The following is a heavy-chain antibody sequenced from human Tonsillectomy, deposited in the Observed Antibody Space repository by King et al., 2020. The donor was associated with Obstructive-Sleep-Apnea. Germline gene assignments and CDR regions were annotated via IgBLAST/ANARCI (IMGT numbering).Heavy chain of an antibody. CDR3: ANGLPSNSDFLNDFYPKAFDV. CDR2: ITWNSYTV. CDR1: GFTFDDYT. Sequence: VQLVESGGALVQPGRSLRLSCAASGFTFDDYTMHWVRQAPGKGLEWISGITWNSYTVAYADSVKGLFTISRDNANNSLYLQMNSLRPDDTALYYCANGLPSNSDFLNDFYPKAFDVWGQGTMVSVSS. D-gene: IGHD3-9*01. J-gene: IGHJ3*01. V-gene: IGHV3-9*01.